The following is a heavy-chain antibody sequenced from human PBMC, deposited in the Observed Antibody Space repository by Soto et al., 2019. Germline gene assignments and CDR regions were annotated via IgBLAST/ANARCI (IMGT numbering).Heavy chain of an antibody. CDR3: ARDSRSGYYLDY. J-gene: IGHJ4*02. V-gene: IGHV4-30-2*01. CDR2: IYHSGRT. Sequence: QLQLQESGSGLVKPSQTLSLTCAVSGDSISSGGYSWNWIRQPPGKGLEWIGYIYHSGRTDYNPSLKSRVTITVDSSNNQFSLKLSSVTAADTAVYYCARDSRSGYYLDYWGQGTLVTVSS. D-gene: IGHD3-22*01. CDR1: GDSISSGGYS.